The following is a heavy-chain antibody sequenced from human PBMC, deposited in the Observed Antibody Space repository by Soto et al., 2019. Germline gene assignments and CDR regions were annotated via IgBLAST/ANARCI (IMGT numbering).Heavy chain of an antibody. V-gene: IGHV3-7*01. CDR1: GFTFSSYW. CDR2: IKQDGSEK. D-gene: IGHD2-2*01. CDR3: AVHPPARDY. J-gene: IGHJ4*02. Sequence: EVQLVESGGGLVQPGGSLRLSCAASGFTFSSYWMTWVRQAPGKGLEWVANIKQDGSEKYYVDSVKGRFSISRDNAKNSLYLQMNSLSAEDTAVYYCAVHPPARDYWGQGTLVTVSS.